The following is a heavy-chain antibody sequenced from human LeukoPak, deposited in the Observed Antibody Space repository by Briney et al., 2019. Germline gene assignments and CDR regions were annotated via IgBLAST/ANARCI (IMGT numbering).Heavy chain of an antibody. J-gene: IGHJ4*02. Sequence: GGSLRLSCAASGFTFSSYAMSWVRQAPGKGLEWVSAISGSGGSTYYADSVKGRFTISRDNSKNTLYLQMNSLRAEDTAVYYCAKDGGAYQNYPGTVFGYWGQGTLVAVSS. CDR3: AKDGGAYQNYPGTVFGY. V-gene: IGHV3-23*01. D-gene: IGHD3-10*01. CDR2: ISGSGGST. CDR1: GFTFSSYA.